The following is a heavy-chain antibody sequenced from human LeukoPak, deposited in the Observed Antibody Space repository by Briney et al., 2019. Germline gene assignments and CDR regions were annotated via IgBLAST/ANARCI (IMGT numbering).Heavy chain of an antibody. CDR1: GDSISSSSYY. D-gene: IGHD1-7*01. Sequence: PSETLSLTCTVSGDSISSSSYYWGWIRQPPGKGLEWIGSIYYSGSTYYHPSLKSRFTISVDTSKNQFSLKLSSVTAADTAVYYCATTWNYVSPFDYWGQGTLVTVSS. CDR3: ATTWNYVSPFDY. V-gene: IGHV4-39*07. J-gene: IGHJ4*02. CDR2: IYYSGST.